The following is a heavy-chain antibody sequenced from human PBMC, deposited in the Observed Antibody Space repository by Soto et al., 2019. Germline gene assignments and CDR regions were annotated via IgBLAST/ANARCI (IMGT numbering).Heavy chain of an antibody. D-gene: IGHD1-26*01. CDR3: ASSGSHRGIDY. CDR2: INAGNGNT. Sequence: QVQLVQSGAEEKKPGASVKVSCKASGYTFTSYAMHWVRQAPGQRLEWMGWINAGNGNTKYSQKFQGRVTITRDTSASTAYMELSRLRSEDTAVYFCASSGSHRGIDYWGQGTLVTVSS. J-gene: IGHJ4*02. CDR1: GYTFTSYA. V-gene: IGHV1-3*05.